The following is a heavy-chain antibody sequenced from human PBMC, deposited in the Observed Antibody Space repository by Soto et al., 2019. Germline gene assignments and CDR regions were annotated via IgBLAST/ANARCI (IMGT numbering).Heavy chain of an antibody. CDR3: ARDGATMIDLYYYYGMDV. Sequence: QVQLVESRGGVVQPGRSLRLSCAASGFTFSSYAMHWVRQAPGKGLEWVAVISYDGSNKYYADSVKGRFTISRDNSKNTLYLQMNSLRAEDTAVYYCARDGATMIDLYYYYGMDVWGQGTTVTVSS. J-gene: IGHJ6*02. CDR2: ISYDGSNK. CDR1: GFTFSSYA. V-gene: IGHV3-30-3*01. D-gene: IGHD3-22*01.